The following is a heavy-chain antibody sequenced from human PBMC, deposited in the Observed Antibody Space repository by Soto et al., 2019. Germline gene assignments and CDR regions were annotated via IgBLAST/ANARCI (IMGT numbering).Heavy chain of an antibody. V-gene: IGHV1-58*01. CDR3: AAAGIAAAGTLQNLDY. CDR2: IVVGSGNT. D-gene: IGHD6-13*01. CDR1: GGTLSSYT. Sequence: ASVKVSCKASGGTLSSYTFSWVRQARGQRLEWIGWIVVGSGNTNYAQKFQERVTITRDMSTSTAYMELSSLRSEDTAVYYCAAAGIAAAGTLQNLDYWGQGTLVTVSS. J-gene: IGHJ4*02.